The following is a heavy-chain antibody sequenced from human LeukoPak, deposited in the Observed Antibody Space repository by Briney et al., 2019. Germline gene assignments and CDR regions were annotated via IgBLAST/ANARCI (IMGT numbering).Heavy chain of an antibody. J-gene: IGHJ6*03. V-gene: IGHV4-4*09. Sequence: SETLSLTCTVSGGSISSHYWSWIRQPPGKGLEWIGYIYTSGSTNYNPSLKSRVTISVDTSKNQFSLRLSSVTAADTAVYYCARHQLYYDFWSGYNYYYMDVWGKGTTVTVSS. CDR1: GGSISSHY. D-gene: IGHD3-3*01. CDR3: ARHQLYYDFWSGYNYYYMDV. CDR2: IYTSGST.